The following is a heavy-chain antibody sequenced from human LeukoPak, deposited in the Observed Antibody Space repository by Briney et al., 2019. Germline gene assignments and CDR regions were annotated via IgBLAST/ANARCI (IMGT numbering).Heavy chain of an antibody. Sequence: GGSLRLSCAASGFTFSTYWRSGVRQAPGEGREGVANIKEDGSEKYSGASVKGRFTISRDNANNSLYLQMNSLRAEATAVYYCARDSSRYQWGQGTLVTVSS. J-gene: IGHJ4*02. CDR2: IKEDGSEK. D-gene: IGHD3-22*01. V-gene: IGHV3-7*01. CDR3: ARDSSRYQ. CDR1: GFTFSTYW.